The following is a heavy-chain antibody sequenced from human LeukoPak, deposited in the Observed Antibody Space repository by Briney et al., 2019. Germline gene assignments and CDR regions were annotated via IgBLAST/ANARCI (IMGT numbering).Heavy chain of an antibody. CDR3: ARSYHDGDPPSY. V-gene: IGHV4-61*05. J-gene: IGHJ4*02. Sequence: SETLSLTCAVSGGSISSSHHYWGWIRQPPGKGLEWIGYIYYSGSTNYNPSLKSRVTISVDTSKNQFSLKLSSVTAADTAVYYCARSYHDGDPPSYWGQGTLVTVSS. D-gene: IGHD4-17*01. CDR2: IYYSGST. CDR1: GGSISSSHHY.